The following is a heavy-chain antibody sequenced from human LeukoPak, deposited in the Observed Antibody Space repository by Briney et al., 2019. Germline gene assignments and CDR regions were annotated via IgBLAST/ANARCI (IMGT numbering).Heavy chain of an antibody. CDR1: GYSFTSYW. D-gene: IGHD2-2*01. CDR3: AGHASDIVVVPAAIGELYYYYYMDV. Sequence: GESLKISCKGSGYSFTSYWIGWVRQMPGKGLEWMGIIYPGDSDTRYSPSFQGQVTISADKSISTAYLQWSSLKASDTAMYYCAGHASDIVVVPAAIGELYYYYYMDVWGKGTTVTVSS. V-gene: IGHV5-51*01. CDR2: IYPGDSDT. J-gene: IGHJ6*03.